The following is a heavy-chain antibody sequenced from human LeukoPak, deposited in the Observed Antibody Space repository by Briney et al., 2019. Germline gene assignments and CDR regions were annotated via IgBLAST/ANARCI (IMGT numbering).Heavy chain of an antibody. V-gene: IGHV1-2*04. CDR2: INPNSGGT. J-gene: IGHJ1*01. CDR1: GYTFTGYY. D-gene: IGHD6-13*01. Sequence: ASVKVSCKASGYTFTGYYMHWVRQAPGQGLEWMGWINPNSGGTNYAQKFQGWVTMTRDTSISTAYMELSRLRSGDTAVYYCARGRVAAAGTFGAEYFQHWGQGTLVAVSS. CDR3: ARGRVAAAGTFGAEYFQH.